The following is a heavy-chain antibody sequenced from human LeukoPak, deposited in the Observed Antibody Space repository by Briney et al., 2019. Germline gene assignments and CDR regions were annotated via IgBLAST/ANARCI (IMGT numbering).Heavy chain of an antibody. J-gene: IGHJ4*02. CDR3: ARIYSYGLIDY. Sequence: TTSETLSLTCTVSGGSISSYYWSWIRQPSGKGLEWIGYIYYSGSTNYNPSLKSRVTVSVDTSKNQFSLKLSSVTAADTAVYYCARIYSYGLIDYWGQGTLVTVSS. V-gene: IGHV4-59*01. CDR2: IYYSGST. D-gene: IGHD5-18*01. CDR1: GGSISSYY.